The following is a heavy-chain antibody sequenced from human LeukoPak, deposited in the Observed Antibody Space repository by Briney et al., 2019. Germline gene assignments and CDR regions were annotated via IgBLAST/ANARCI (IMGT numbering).Heavy chain of an antibody. CDR1: GDSINNDNYY. CDR3: ASVLQSGTYPSGSDYYFDS. Sequence: SETLSLTCYVSGDSINNDNYYWGWVRQSPGAGLEWLGSVYHNGHTIYTPSLKSRFTLSVDTSKNHFSLNLTSATAADTAVYFCASVLQSGTYPSGSDYYFDSWGRGTLVTVTS. CDR2: VYHNGHT. D-gene: IGHD1-26*01. V-gene: IGHV4-39*02. J-gene: IGHJ4*01.